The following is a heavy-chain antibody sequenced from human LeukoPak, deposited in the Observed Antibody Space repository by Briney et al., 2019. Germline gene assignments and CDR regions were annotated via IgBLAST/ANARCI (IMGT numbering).Heavy chain of an antibody. J-gene: IGHJ4*02. CDR2: INPDGSEK. D-gene: IGHD7-27*01. Sequence: GGSLRLSCAASGFTFSTYNMNWVRQAPGKGLEWVANINPDGSEKYYVDSVKGRFTISRDNAKNSLSLQMNSLRAEDTAVYYCARDLNWETYWGQGTLVTVSS. CDR3: ARDLNWETY. V-gene: IGHV3-7*01. CDR1: GFTFSTYN.